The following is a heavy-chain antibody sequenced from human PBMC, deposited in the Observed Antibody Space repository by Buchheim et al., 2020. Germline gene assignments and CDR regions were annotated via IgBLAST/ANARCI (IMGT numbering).Heavy chain of an antibody. D-gene: IGHD4-17*01. Sequence: QVQLVESGGGVVQPGRSLRLSCEASGFTFRTYGMNWVRQAPGKGLAWVAVISFDGSKKYFAESVKGRFTISRDHSKNMLFLQMDSLRGEDTAVYYCAKDQYGDHEGGMDVWGQGTT. V-gene: IGHV3-30*18. J-gene: IGHJ6*02. CDR3: AKDQYGDHEGGMDV. CDR1: GFTFRTYG. CDR2: ISFDGSKK.